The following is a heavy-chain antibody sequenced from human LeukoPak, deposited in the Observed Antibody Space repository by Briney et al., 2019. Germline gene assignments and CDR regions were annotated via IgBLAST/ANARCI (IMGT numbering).Heavy chain of an antibody. CDR3: ARVLYVWGSYEYGMDV. CDR2: INPSGGST. Sequence: ASVKVSCKASGYTFTNYHMHWVRQAPGQGLEWMGIINPSGGSTSYAQKFQGRVTMTRDTSTSTVYMELSSLRSEDTAVYYCARVLYVWGSYEYGMDVWGQGTTVTVSS. D-gene: IGHD3-16*01. V-gene: IGHV1-46*01. CDR1: GYTFTNYH. J-gene: IGHJ6*02.